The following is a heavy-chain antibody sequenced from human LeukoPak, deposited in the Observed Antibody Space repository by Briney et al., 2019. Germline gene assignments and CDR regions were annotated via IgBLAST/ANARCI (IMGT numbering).Heavy chain of an antibody. D-gene: IGHD3-3*01. J-gene: IGHJ4*02. CDR1: GGSISSYY. Sequence: PSETLSLTCTVSGGSISSYYWSWIRQPPGKGLEWIGYIYYSGSTNYNPSLKSRVTISVDTSKNQFSLKLSSVTAADTAVYYCARVPYDFWSGYQFDYWGQETLVTVSS. CDR3: ARVPYDFWSGYQFDY. CDR2: IYYSGST. V-gene: IGHV4-59*08.